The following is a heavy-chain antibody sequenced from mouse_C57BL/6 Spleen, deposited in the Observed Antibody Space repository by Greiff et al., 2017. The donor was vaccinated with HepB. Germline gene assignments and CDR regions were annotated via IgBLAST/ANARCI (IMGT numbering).Heavy chain of an antibody. J-gene: IGHJ2*01. CDR1: GYTFTSYW. CDR2: INPSNGGT. Sequence: QVQLQQPGTELVKPGASVKLSCKASGYTFTSYWMHWVKQRPGQGLEWIGNINPSNGGTNYNEKFKSKATLTVDKSSSTAYMQHSSLTSEDSAVYYCAEIVYGNYVSHFDYWGQGTTLTVSS. V-gene: IGHV1-53*01. D-gene: IGHD2-1*01. CDR3: AEIVYGNYVSHFDY.